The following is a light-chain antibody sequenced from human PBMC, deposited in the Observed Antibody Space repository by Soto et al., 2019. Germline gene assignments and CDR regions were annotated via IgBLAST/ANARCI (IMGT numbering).Light chain of an antibody. V-gene: IGLV2-14*01. J-gene: IGLJ1*01. Sequence: QSVLTQPASVSGSPGQSITISCTGTSSDFGGYDYVSWYQQYPGKAPKLMIYDVSNRPSGVSDRFSGSKSANTASLTISGLRAEDEADYYCNSYTTSSSLYVFGTGTKVAVL. CDR2: DVS. CDR1: SSDFGGYDY. CDR3: NSYTTSSSLYV.